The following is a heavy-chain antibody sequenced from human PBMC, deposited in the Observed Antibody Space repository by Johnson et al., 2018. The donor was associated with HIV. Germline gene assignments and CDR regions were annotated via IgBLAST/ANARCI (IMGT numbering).Heavy chain of an antibody. J-gene: IGHJ3*02. Sequence: VQLVESGGGVVQPGRSLRLSCAASGFTFSSYGMHWVRQAPGKGLEWVAVISYDGTNKYYADSVKGRFTIYRDDSKNTLYLPMNSLRAEDRAGYYCAKGCYSGCYLDVVDIWGLGTMVTVSS. CDR2: ISYDGTNK. D-gene: IGHD1-26*01. V-gene: IGHV3-30*18. CDR3: AKGCYSGCYLDVVDI. CDR1: GFTFSSYG.